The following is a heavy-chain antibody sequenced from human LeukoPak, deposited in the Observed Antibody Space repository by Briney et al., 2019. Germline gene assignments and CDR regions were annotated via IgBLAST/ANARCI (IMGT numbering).Heavy chain of an antibody. CDR3: ARRTYFYDSSGYYFDY. Sequence: SETLSLTCTVSGGSISSYYWSWIRQPPGKGLECIGYIYYSASTNYNPSLKSRVTISVDTSKNQFSLKLSSVTAADTAVYYCARRTYFYDSSGYYFDYWGQGTPVTVSS. CDR1: GGSISSYY. CDR2: IYYSAST. J-gene: IGHJ4*02. D-gene: IGHD3-22*01. V-gene: IGHV4-59*01.